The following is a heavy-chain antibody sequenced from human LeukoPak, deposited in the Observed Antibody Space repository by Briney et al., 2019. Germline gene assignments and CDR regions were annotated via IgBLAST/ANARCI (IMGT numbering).Heavy chain of an antibody. CDR3: ARTNWNPGDY. D-gene: IGHD1-1*01. CDR1: GFSINTNYY. V-gene: IGHV4-38-2*02. J-gene: IGHJ4*02. CDR2: IHHSGNT. Sequence: MPSETLSLTCTVSGFSINTNYYWGWTRQPPGKGLEWIGSIHHSGNTFHNPSLRSRVIMSIDTSKNQFSLRLSSVTAADTAVYFCARTNWNPGDYWGQGILVTVSS.